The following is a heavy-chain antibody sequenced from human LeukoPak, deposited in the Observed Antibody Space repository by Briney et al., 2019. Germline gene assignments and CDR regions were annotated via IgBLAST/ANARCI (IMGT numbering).Heavy chain of an antibody. V-gene: IGHV4-59*01. J-gene: IGHJ4*01. CDR1: GGSISSYY. CDR2: IYYSGST. D-gene: IGHD1-26*01. CDR3: ARRGGASFDY. Sequence: SETLSLTCTVSGGSISSYYWSWIRQPPGKGLEWIGYIYYSGSTNYNPSLKSRVTISVDTSKNQFSLKLSPVTAADTAVYYCARRGGASFDYWGQGTLVTVSS.